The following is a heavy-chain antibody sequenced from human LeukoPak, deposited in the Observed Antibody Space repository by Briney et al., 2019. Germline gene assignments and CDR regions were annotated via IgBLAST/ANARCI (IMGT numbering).Heavy chain of an antibody. Sequence: SETLSLTCTVSGYSISSGYYWVWIRQSPGKGLEWIGSVFHTVITYYNPSLTSRLSISVDTSKNQFSLKLSSVTAADTAVYYCARHGERGYYYYMDVWGKGTTVTVSS. CDR1: GYSISSGYY. J-gene: IGHJ6*03. CDR2: VFHTVIT. CDR3: ARHGERGYYYYMDV. V-gene: IGHV4-38-2*02. D-gene: IGHD1-26*01.